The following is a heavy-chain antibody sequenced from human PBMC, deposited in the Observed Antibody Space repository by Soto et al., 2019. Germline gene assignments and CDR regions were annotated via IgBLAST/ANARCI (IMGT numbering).Heavy chain of an antibody. CDR2: IMGDGREGEK. Sequence: EVQLVESGGGLVQPGGSLRLSCAASGFNFPFYGMTWVRQAPGKGLEWVASIMGDGREGEKYYVDSVKGRFTISRDTAKSSLYLQMSSLRAAYMGIFFCSRDHYGSGAIWGQGTPVIVSS. D-gene: IGHD3-10*01. J-gene: IGHJ4*02. V-gene: IGHV3-7*05. CDR1: GFNFPFYG. CDR3: SRDHYGSGAI.